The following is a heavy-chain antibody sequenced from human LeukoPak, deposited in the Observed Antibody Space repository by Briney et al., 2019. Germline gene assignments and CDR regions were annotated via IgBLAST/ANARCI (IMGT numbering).Heavy chain of an antibody. CDR3: ARVIEEHTAIDYYYFYMDV. D-gene: IGHD5-18*01. V-gene: IGHV4-61*10. J-gene: IGHJ6*03. CDR2: IHISGST. Sequence: SETLSLTCTVSGVSISSGSYCWSWIRQPAGKGLEWIVHIHISGSTNYNPSLKSRFTISVDTTKNQFSLKLSSVTAADTAVYYCARVIEEHTAIDYYYFYMDVWGKGTTVTISS. CDR1: GVSISSGSYC.